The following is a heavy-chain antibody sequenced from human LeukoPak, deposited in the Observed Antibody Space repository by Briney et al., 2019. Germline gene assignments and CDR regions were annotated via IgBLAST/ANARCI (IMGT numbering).Heavy chain of an antibody. D-gene: IGHD5-18*01. J-gene: IGHJ4*02. CDR3: AKDPRDHSYGWSWRYFDY. V-gene: IGHV1-46*01. CDR1: GYTFTGYY. Sequence: GASVKVSCKASGYTFTGYYMHWVRQAPGQGLEWMGIINPSGGSTSYAQKFQGRVTMTRDMSTSTVYMELSSLRSEDTAVYYCAKDPRDHSYGWSWRYFDYWGQGTLVTVSS. CDR2: INPSGGST.